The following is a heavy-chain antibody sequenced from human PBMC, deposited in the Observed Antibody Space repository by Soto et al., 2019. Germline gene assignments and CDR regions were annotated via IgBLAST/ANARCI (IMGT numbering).Heavy chain of an antibody. V-gene: IGHV3-11*05. CDR3: ARDHHRYSGYDYVDY. J-gene: IGHJ4*02. D-gene: IGHD5-12*01. Sequence: QVQLVESGGGLVKPGGTLRLSCAASGFTFSDYYMSWIRQAPGKGLEWVSYISSSSSYTNYADSVKGRFTISRDNAKNSPYLQMNSLRAEDTALYYCARDHHRYSGYDYVDYWGQGTLVTVSS. CDR1: GFTFSDYY. CDR2: ISSSSSYT.